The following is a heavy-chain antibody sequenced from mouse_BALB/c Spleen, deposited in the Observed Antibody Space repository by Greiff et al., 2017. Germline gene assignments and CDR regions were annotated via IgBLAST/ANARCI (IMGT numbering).Heavy chain of an antibody. V-gene: IGHV1-4*02. D-gene: IGHD2-14*01. CDR2: INPSSGYT. J-gene: IGHJ2*01. CDR3: ASYRYDVNYFDY. CDR1: GYTFTSYT. Sequence: QVQLQQSAAELARPGASVKMSCKASGYTFTSYTMHWVKQRPGQGLEWIGYINPSSGYTEYNQKFKDKTTLTADKSSSTAYMQLSSLTSEDSAVYYCASYRYDVNYFDYWGQGTTLTVSS.